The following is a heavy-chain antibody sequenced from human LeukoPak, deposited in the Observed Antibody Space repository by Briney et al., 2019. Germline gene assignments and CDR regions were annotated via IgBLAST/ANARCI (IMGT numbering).Heavy chain of an antibody. V-gene: IGHV4-31*03. CDR2: IYYSGST. D-gene: IGHD6-13*01. Sequence: SETLSLTCTVSGGSISSGGYYWSWIRQHPGKGLEWIGYIYYSGSTYYNPSLKSRVTISVDTSKNQFSLKLSSVTAADTAVYYCARGRRPLGIAAAGTQDRNWFDPWGQGTLVTVSS. CDR1: GGSISSGGYY. CDR3: ARGRRPLGIAAAGTQDRNWFDP. J-gene: IGHJ5*02.